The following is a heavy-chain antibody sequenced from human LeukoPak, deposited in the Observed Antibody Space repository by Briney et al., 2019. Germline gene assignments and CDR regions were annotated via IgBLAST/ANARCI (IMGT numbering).Heavy chain of an antibody. CDR2: INPNGGGT. V-gene: IGHV1-2*02. CDR1: GYTFTDYY. Sequence: ASVKVSCKASGYTFTDYYMHWVRQAPGQGLEWMGWINPNGGGTNYAQNFQGRVTMTRDTSISTAYMELSSLRSDDTAVYYCARDTCNGGRCFNWFDPWGQGTLVTVPS. CDR3: ARDTCNGGRCFNWFDP. D-gene: IGHD2-15*01. J-gene: IGHJ5*02.